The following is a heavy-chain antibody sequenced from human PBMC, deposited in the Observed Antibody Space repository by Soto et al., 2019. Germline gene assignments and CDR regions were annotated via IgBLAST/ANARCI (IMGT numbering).Heavy chain of an antibody. CDR2: IKPSGGST. D-gene: IGHD2-2*01. CDR1: GYTFTSYY. Sequence: QVQLVQSGAEVKKPGASVKVSCKASGYTFTSYYMHWVRQAPGQGLEWMGIIKPSGGSTSYAQKFQVRATMTRDTSTSTVYMELSSLRSEDTAVYYCARDLFYAGKGDYWGQGTLVTVSS. CDR3: ARDLFYAGKGDY. J-gene: IGHJ4*02. V-gene: IGHV1-46*01.